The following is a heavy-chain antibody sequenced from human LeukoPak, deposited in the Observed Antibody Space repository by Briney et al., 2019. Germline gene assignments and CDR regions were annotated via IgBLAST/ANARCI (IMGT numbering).Heavy chain of an antibody. J-gene: IGHJ4*02. CDR2: IYHSGST. Sequence: SETLSLTCTVSGYSISSGYYWGWIRQPPGKGLEWIGSIYHSGSTYYNPSLKSRVTISVDTSKNQFSLKLSSVTAADTAVYYCARDRFGSSGTFDYWGQGTLVTVSS. V-gene: IGHV4-38-2*02. CDR3: ARDRFGSSGTFDY. D-gene: IGHD3-22*01. CDR1: GYSISSGYY.